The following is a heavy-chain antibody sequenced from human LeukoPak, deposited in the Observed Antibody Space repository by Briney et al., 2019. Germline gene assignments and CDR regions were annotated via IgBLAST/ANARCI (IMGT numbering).Heavy chain of an antibody. CDR1: GGSIGSYY. V-gene: IGHV4-59*01. CDR2: IYYSGST. J-gene: IGHJ4*02. Sequence: SETLSLTCTVSGGSIGSYYWSWIRQPPGKGLEWIGYIYYSGSTNYNPSLKSRVTISVDTSKNQFSLKLSSVTAADTAVYYCARDIRYGGNSVWGQGTLVTVSS. CDR3: ARDIRYGGNSV. D-gene: IGHD4-23*01.